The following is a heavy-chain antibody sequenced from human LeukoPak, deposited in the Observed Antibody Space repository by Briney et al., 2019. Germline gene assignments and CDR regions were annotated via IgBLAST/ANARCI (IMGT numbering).Heavy chain of an antibody. Sequence: ASVKVSCKASGYTFTGYYMHWVRQAPGQGLEWMEWINPNSGGTNYAQKFQGRVTMTRDTSISTAYMELSRLRSDDTAVYYCAREGVDWNHSVYYFDYWGQGTLVTVSS. D-gene: IGHD1-1*01. CDR1: GYTFTGYY. CDR3: AREGVDWNHSVYYFDY. V-gene: IGHV1-2*02. J-gene: IGHJ4*02. CDR2: INPNSGGT.